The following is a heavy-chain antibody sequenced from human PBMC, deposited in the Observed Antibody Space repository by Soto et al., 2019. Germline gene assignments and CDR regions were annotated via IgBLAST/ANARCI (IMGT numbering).Heavy chain of an antibody. Sequence: PSETLSLTCAVSGGSISSGGYSWSWIRQPPGKGLEWIGYIYHSGSTYYNPSLKSRVTISVDRSKTQFSLKLSSVTAADTAVYYCARGLLRFGELPYLDYWRQGPLVTVSS. CDR2: IYHSGST. CDR1: GGSISSGGYS. J-gene: IGHJ4*02. V-gene: IGHV4-30-2*01. CDR3: ARGLLRFGELPYLDY. D-gene: IGHD3-10*01.